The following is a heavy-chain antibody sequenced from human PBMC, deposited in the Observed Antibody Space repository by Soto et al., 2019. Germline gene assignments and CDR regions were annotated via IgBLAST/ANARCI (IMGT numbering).Heavy chain of an antibody. V-gene: IGHV3-23*01. CDR2: VSIGGSI. CDR3: AKGLGAGGPFDY. J-gene: IGHJ4*02. CDR1: GFTFSSYP. D-gene: IGHD1-26*01. Sequence: DVQLLASGGGLVQPEGSLRLSCAASGFTFSSYPMGWVLQGPGKGLERVAVVSIGGSIHYADSVRGRLTISRDTSKNTPSLPIYSMTAEDTALYFFAKGLGAGGPFDYWGQGALVTVSS.